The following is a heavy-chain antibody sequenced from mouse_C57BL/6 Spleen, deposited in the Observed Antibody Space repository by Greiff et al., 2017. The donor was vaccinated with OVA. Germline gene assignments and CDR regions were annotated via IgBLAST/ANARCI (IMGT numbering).Heavy chain of an antibody. CDR3: ARTTTVVATEAMDY. CDR1: GYTFTSYD. CDR2: IYPRDGST. V-gene: IGHV1-85*01. J-gene: IGHJ4*01. D-gene: IGHD1-1*01. Sequence: QVQLKESGPELVKPGASVKLSCKASGYTFTSYDINWVKQRPGQGLEWIGWIYPRDGSTKYNEKFKGKATLTVDPSSSTAYMELHSLTSEDSAVYFCARTTTVVATEAMDYWGQGTSVTVSS.